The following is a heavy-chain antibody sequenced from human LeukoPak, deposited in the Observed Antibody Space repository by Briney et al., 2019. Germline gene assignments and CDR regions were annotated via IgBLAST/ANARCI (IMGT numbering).Heavy chain of an antibody. J-gene: IGHJ6*02. CDR3: AREDCGGDCSGHYGMDV. CDR1: GFTFSSYA. D-gene: IGHD2-21*02. V-gene: IGHV3-21*01. CDR2: ISSSSSCI. Sequence: GGSLRLSCAASGFTFSSYAMSWVRQAPGKGLEWVSSISSSSSCIYYADSVKGRFTISRDNAKNSLYLQMNSLRAEDTAVYYCAREDCGGDCSGHYGMDVWGQGTTVTVSS.